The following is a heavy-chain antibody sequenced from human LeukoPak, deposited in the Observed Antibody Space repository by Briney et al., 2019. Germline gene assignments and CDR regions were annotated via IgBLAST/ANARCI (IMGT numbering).Heavy chain of an antibody. V-gene: IGHV3-74*01. CDR3: ATAKLDYFDY. CDR1: GFTFSSYW. J-gene: IGHJ4*02. CDR2: INSDGSST. D-gene: IGHD3-3*02. Sequence: GGSLRLSCAASGFTFSSYWMHWVRQAPGKGLVWVSRINSDGSSTSYAGSVKGRFTISRDNAKNTLCLQMNSLRAEDTAVYYCATAKLDYFDYWGQGTLVTVSS.